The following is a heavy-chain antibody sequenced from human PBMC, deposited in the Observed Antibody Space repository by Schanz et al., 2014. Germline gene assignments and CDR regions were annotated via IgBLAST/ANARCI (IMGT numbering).Heavy chain of an antibody. CDR1: GFTASSHS. J-gene: IGHJ3*02. CDR3: AKGRFGELSAFDI. D-gene: IGHD3-10*01. V-gene: IGHV3-21*02. CDR2: ISSRSSHI. Sequence: EVQLVESGGGLVKPGGSLRLSCGVSGFTASSHSMNWVRQAPGKGLEWVSSISSRSSHIYYAHSVKGRFTVSRDNAKNSVYLQMNSLRAEDTAVYYCAKGRFGELSAFDIWGQGTMVTVSS.